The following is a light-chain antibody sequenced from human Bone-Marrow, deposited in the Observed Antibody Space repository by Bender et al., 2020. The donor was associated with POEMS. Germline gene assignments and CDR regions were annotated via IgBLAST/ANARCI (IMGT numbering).Light chain of an antibody. CDR1: DSNFGGNN. V-gene: IGLV1-44*01. J-gene: IGLJ2*01. Sequence: QSVLTQPPSASGTPGQSVIISCSGTDSNFGGNNVNWYQHLPGTAPRLVVYSNYQRPSGIPERFSGSSSGTTVTLTISGVQAEDEADYYCQSADSSGTYVVFGGGTKLTVL. CDR2: SNY. CDR3: QSADSSGTYVV.